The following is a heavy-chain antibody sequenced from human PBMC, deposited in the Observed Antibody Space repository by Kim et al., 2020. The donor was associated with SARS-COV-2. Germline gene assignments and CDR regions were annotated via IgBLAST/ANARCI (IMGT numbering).Heavy chain of an antibody. V-gene: IGHV3-23*01. J-gene: IGHJ6*01. CDR1: GFTFSSYA. D-gene: IGHD2-15*01. Sequence: GGSLRLSCAASGFTFSSYAMTLVLPSPGKGLEWVSAISCSGDSTYYACSLKGRFTISLYTSQTTLYLQVTILRAEDTALYYCSHPLLSLWYYDMYF. CDR2: ISCSGDST. CDR3: SHPLLSLWYYDMYF.